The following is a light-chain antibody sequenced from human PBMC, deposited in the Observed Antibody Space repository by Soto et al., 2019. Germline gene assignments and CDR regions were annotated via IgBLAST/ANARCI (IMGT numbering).Light chain of an antibody. CDR3: QQYGSSPYT. V-gene: IGKV3-20*01. Sequence: EIVLTQSPGTLSLSPGERATLSCRASQSVSNNYLAWYQQKPGQAPRLLIYGASSRATGIPDRFSGSGSGTDFTLTISRLEPEDFAVYYCQQYGSSPYTFGQGTKLEFK. J-gene: IGKJ2*01. CDR1: QSVSNNY. CDR2: GAS.